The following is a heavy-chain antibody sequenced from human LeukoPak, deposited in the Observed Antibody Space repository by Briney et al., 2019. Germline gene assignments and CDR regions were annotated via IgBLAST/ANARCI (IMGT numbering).Heavy chain of an antibody. CDR1: GFTFSSYG. J-gene: IGHJ4*02. V-gene: IGHV3-33*01. CDR2: IWYDGGNK. Sequence: GGSLRLTCAASGFTFSSYGMHWVRQAPGKGLEWVAVIWYDGGNKYYADSVKGRFTISRDNSKNTLYLQMNSLRAEDTAVYYCAREHAWRVVAATPADYWGQGTLVTVSS. D-gene: IGHD2-15*01. CDR3: AREHAWRVVAATPADY.